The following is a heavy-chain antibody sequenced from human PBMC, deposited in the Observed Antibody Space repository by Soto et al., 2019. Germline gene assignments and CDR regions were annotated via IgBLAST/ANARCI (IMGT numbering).Heavy chain of an antibody. J-gene: IGHJ4*02. D-gene: IGHD6-13*01. CDR3: SRDHLKAAADPFDY. CDR2: ISSSSSYI. Sequence: GGSLRLSCAASGFTFSSYSMNWVRQAPGKGLEWVSSISSSSSYIYYADSVKGRFTISRDNAKNSLYLQMNSLRAEDTAVYYCSRDHLKAAADPFDYLGQGTLVTVSS. CDR1: GFTFSSYS. V-gene: IGHV3-21*01.